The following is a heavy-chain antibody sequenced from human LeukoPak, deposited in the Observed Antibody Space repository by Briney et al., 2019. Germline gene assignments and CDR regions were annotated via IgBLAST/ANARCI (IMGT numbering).Heavy chain of an antibody. CDR2: ISGSGGST. V-gene: IGHV3-23*01. CDR1: GFTFSSYG. D-gene: IGHD3-10*01. J-gene: IGHJ4*02. Sequence: GGSLRLSCAASGFTFSSYGMSWVRQAPGKGLEWVSAISGSGGSTYYADSVKGRFTISRDNSKNTLYLQMNSLRAEDTAIYYCARDIPILYVSGTEGGQGTLVTVSS. CDR3: ARDIPILYVSGTE.